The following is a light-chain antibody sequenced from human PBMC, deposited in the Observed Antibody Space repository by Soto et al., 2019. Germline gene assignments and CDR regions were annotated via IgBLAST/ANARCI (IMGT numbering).Light chain of an antibody. CDR1: QSVLYSSNNKNY. J-gene: IGKJ3*01. Sequence: DIVMTQSPDSLAVSLGERATINCKSSQSVLYSSNNKNYLAWYQQKPGQPPKLLIYWASTRESGVPDRFSGSGSGTDFTLTISSLQAEDVAVYYCQQYYSTPPLLTLGPGTKVDTK. CDR3: QQYYSTPPLLT. V-gene: IGKV4-1*01. CDR2: WAS.